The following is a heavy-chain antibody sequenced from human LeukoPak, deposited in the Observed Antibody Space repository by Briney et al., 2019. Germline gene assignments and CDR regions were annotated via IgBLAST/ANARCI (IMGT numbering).Heavy chain of an antibody. J-gene: IGHJ5*02. CDR2: VYTSATT. V-gene: IGHV4-4*07. CDR1: GDSISSFF. Sequence: SETLSLTCSVFGDSISSFFWTWIRQPAGKGLEWIGRVYTSATTNYNPSLKSRVTMSVDTSKNEVSLSLASVTAADTAVYYCARGGQWFDPWGPGTLVIVSS. D-gene: IGHD3-16*01. CDR3: ARGGQWFDP.